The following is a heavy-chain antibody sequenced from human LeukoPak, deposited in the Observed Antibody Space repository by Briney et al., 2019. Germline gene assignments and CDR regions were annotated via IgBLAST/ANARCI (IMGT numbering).Heavy chain of an antibody. Sequence: PGGSLRLSCATSGFTFNNYAINWVRQAPGKGLEWVSAFSGNDGSTYYADSVRGRFTTSRDNSKHTLYLQMTSLRAEDTAVYYCAKMTPRSYHMDVWGKGTTVTVSS. CDR2: FSGNDGST. J-gene: IGHJ6*03. CDR3: AKMTPRSYHMDV. CDR1: GFTFNNYA. V-gene: IGHV3-23*01.